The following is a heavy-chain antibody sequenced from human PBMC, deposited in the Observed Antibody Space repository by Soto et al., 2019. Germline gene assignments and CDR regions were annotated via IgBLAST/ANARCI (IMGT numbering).Heavy chain of an antibody. CDR3: ARGSKGYSYGHFDY. V-gene: IGHV4-34*01. CDR1: GGSFSGYY. D-gene: IGHD5-18*01. Sequence: TSETLSLTCAVYGGSFSGYYWSWIRQPPGKGLEWIGEINHSGSTNYNPSLKSRVTISVDTSKNQFSLKLSSVTAADTAVHYCARGSKGYSYGHFDYWGQGTLVTVSS. CDR2: INHSGST. J-gene: IGHJ4*02.